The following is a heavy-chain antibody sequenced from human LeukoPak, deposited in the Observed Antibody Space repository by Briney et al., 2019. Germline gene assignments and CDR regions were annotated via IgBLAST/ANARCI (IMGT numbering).Heavy chain of an antibody. CDR3: ARGAEYGWFDP. J-gene: IGHJ5*02. Sequence: SETLSLTCTVSGGSISSSSYYWGWIRQPPGKGLEWIGSIYYSGSTYYNPSLKSRVTISVDTSKNQFSLKLSSVTAADTAVYYCARGAEYGWFDPWGQGTLVTVSS. CDR1: GGSISSSSYY. V-gene: IGHV4-39*07. D-gene: IGHD2/OR15-2a*01. CDR2: IYYSGST.